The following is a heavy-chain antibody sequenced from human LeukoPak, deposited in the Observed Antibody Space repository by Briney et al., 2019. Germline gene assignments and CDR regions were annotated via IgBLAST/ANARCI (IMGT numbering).Heavy chain of an antibody. V-gene: IGHV3-43D*04. Sequence: GGSLRLSCAASGFTFDDYAMHWVRQAPGKGLEWVSLISWDGGSTYYADSVEGRFTISRDNSRHTLYLQMNSLGAEDTALYYCAKDKEYSGFGPILSGYYYGMDVRGKGTTVTVSS. CDR2: ISWDGGST. CDR3: AKDKEYSGFGPILSGYYYGMDV. CDR1: GFTFDDYA. J-gene: IGHJ6*04. D-gene: IGHD5-12*01.